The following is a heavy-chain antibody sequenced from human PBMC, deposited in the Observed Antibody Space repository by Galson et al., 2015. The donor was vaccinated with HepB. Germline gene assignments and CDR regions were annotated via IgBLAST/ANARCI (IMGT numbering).Heavy chain of an antibody. Sequence: SLRLSCAASGFTFSSYSMNWVRQAPGKGLEWVSYISSSSSTIYYADSVKGRFTISRDNAKNSLYLQMNSLRAEDTAVYYCARSSTSCYYYGSGNELGPDYWGQGTLVTVSS. CDR1: GFTFSSYS. D-gene: IGHD3-10*01. CDR2: ISSSSSTI. J-gene: IGHJ4*02. CDR3: ARSSTSCYYYGSGNELGPDY. V-gene: IGHV3-48*01.